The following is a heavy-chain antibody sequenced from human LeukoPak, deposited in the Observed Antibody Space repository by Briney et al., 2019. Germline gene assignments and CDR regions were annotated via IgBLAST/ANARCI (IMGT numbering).Heavy chain of an antibody. J-gene: IGHJ4*02. CDR2: IYYSGST. CDR3: ASPTLQTTVTTLGT. CDR1: DGSISSSTYY. D-gene: IGHD4-17*01. Sequence: SETLSLTCTVSDGSISSSTYYWAWIRQPPGKGLEWIGSIYYSGSTYYNPSLKSRVTISVDTSKNQFSLKLSSVTAADTAVYYCASPTLQTTVTTLGTWGQGTLVTVSS. V-gene: IGHV4-39*01.